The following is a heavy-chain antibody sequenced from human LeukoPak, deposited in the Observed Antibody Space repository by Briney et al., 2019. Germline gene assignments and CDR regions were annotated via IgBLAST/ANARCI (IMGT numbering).Heavy chain of an antibody. CDR2: ISAYNGNT. J-gene: IGHJ4*02. CDR3: ARDTFDYDYVWGSYRYWTFDY. D-gene: IGHD3-16*02. CDR1: GYTFTSYG. Sequence: ASVKVSCKASGYTFTSYGISWVRQAPGQGLEWMAWISAYNGNTNYAQKLQGRVTMTTDTSTSTAYMELRSLRSDDTAVYYCARDTFDYDYVWGSYRYWTFDYWGQGTLVTVSS. V-gene: IGHV1-18*01.